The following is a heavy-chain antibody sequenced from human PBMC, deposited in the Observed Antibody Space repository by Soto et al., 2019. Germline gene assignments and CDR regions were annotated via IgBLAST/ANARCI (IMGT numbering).Heavy chain of an antibody. Sequence: LRLSCAASGFTFSSYAMSWVRQAPGKGLEWVSAISGSGGSTYYADSVKGWFTISRDNSKNTLYLQMNSLRAEDTAVYYCAKSHSSSSEWFDPWGQGTLVTAPQ. D-gene: IGHD6-6*01. V-gene: IGHV3-23*01. J-gene: IGHJ5*02. CDR1: GFTFSSYA. CDR2: ISGSGGST. CDR3: AKSHSSSSEWFDP.